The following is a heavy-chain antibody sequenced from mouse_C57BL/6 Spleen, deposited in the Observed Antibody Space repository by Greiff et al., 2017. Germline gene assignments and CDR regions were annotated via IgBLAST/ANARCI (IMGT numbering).Heavy chain of an antibody. Sequence: VQLQQSGAELVKPGASVKISCKASGYAFSSYWMNWVKQRPGKGLEWIGQIYPGDGDTNYNGKFKGKDTLTADKSSSTAYMQLSSLTSEDAAVYFCSRPYGSSYAMDYWGQGTSVTVSS. V-gene: IGHV1-80*01. CDR3: SRPYGSSYAMDY. CDR1: GYAFSSYW. CDR2: IYPGDGDT. D-gene: IGHD1-1*01. J-gene: IGHJ4*01.